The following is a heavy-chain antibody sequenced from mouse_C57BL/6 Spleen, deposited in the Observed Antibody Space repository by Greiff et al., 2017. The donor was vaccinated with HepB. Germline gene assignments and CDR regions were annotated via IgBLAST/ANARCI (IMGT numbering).Heavy chain of an antibody. CDR1: GYSITSGYY. Sequence: EVKLQESGPGLVKPSQSLSLTCSVTGYSITSGYYWNWIRQFPGNKLEWMGYISYDGSNNYNPSLKNRISITRDTSKNQFFLKLNSVTTEDTATYYCAREWDPYWYFDVWGTGTTVTVSS. CDR2: ISYDGSN. CDR3: AREWDPYWYFDV. V-gene: IGHV3-6*01. D-gene: IGHD4-1*01. J-gene: IGHJ1*03.